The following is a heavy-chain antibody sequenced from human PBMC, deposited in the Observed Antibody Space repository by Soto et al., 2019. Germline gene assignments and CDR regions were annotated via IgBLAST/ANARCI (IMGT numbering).Heavy chain of an antibody. CDR2: INHSGST. CDR3: ARGLNLWSSGWYMFVY. D-gene: IGHD6-19*01. J-gene: IGHJ4*02. Sequence: QVQLQQWGAGLLKPSETLSLTCAVYGGSFSGYYWSWIRQPPGKGLEWIGEINHSGSTNYNPSLKSRVTISVDTSKNQFSLKLSSVTAADTAVYYCARGLNLWSSGWYMFVYWGQGTLVTVSS. V-gene: IGHV4-34*01. CDR1: GGSFSGYY.